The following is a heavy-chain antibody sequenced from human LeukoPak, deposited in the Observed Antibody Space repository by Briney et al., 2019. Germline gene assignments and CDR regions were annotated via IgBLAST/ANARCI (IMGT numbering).Heavy chain of an antibody. Sequence: PSETLSLTCTVSGGSISSSSYYWGWIRQPPGKGLEWFGSIYYSGSTYYNPSLKSRVTISVDTSKNQFSLKLSSVTAADTAVYYCARGGLGTLRPFDYWGQGTLVTVSS. J-gene: IGHJ4*02. CDR1: GGSISSSSYY. CDR2: IYYSGST. V-gene: IGHV4-39*01. CDR3: ARGGLGTLRPFDY. D-gene: IGHD3-16*01.